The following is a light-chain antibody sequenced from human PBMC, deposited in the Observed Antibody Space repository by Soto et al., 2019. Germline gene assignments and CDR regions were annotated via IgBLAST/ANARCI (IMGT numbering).Light chain of an antibody. V-gene: IGKV3-11*01. CDR2: DAS. J-gene: IGKJ2*01. Sequence: EIVLTQSPATLSLSPGERATLSCRASQSVSSYLAWYQQKPGQAPRLLIYDASHRATGIPARFSGSGSGTDFTLTFSSLEPEDFAVYYCQQRSNWPRTFGQGTKLEIK. CDR3: QQRSNWPRT. CDR1: QSVSSY.